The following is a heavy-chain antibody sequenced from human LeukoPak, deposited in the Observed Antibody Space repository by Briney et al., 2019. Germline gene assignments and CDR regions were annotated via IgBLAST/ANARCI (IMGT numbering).Heavy chain of an antibody. CDR2: IRYDGSNK. CDR3: AKPTWYCGGDCWISAFDI. Sequence: GGSLRLSCAASGFTFSSYGMHWVRQAPGKGLEWVTFIRYDGSNKYYADSVKGRFTISRDNSKNTLYLQMNSLRAEDTAVYYCAKPTWYCGGDCWISAFDIWGQGTMVTVSS. J-gene: IGHJ3*02. CDR1: GFTFSSYG. D-gene: IGHD2-21*02. V-gene: IGHV3-30*02.